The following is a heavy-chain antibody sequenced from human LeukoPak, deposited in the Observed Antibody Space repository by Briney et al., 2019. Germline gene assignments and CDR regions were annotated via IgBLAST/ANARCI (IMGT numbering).Heavy chain of an antibody. D-gene: IGHD4-17*01. CDR3: ARDNYDYGDYGSYYGMDV. CDR1: GFTFSSYS. J-gene: IGHJ6*02. V-gene: IGHV3-21*01. Sequence: RGSLRLSCAASGFTFSSYSMNWVRQAPGKGLEWVSSIISSSSYIYYADSVKGRFTISRDNAKNSLYLQMNSLRAEDTAVYYCARDNYDYGDYGSYYGMDVWGQGTTVTVSS. CDR2: IISSSSYI.